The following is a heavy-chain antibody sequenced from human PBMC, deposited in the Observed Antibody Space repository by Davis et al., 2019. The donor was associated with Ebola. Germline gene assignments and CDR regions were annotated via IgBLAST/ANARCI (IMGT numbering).Heavy chain of an antibody. CDR1: GGTFGSYG. V-gene: IGHV1-69*13. Sequence: AASVKVSCKASGGTFGSYGISWVRRAPGQGLEWMGGIVPIFATTNYAQKFQDRVTITADESKSTAYMEMSGLRSEDTATYYCARNRDHYIYYMDVWGEGTTVTVSS. CDR3: ARNRDHYIYYMDV. CDR2: IVPIFATT. D-gene: IGHD1-14*01. J-gene: IGHJ6*03.